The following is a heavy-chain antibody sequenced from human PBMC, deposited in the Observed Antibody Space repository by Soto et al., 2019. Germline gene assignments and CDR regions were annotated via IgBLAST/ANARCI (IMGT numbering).Heavy chain of an antibody. CDR1: RGTFRSYA. CDR2: IIPIFGTA. J-gene: IGHJ6*02. D-gene: IGHD2-21*01. Sequence: WGSVQVSFKASRGTFRSYAISWVGPSGCQGLEGMGGIIPIFGTANYAQKFQGRVTITADESTSTAYMELGSLRSEDTAVYYCARGGEHIVVAAMDVWGQGTTVTVSS. V-gene: IGHV1-69*13. CDR3: ARGGEHIVVAAMDV.